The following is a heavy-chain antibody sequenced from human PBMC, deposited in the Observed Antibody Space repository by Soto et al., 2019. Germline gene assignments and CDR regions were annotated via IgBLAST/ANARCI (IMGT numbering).Heavy chain of an antibody. D-gene: IGHD6-25*01. CDR2: ISAYNGNA. Sequence: ASVKVSCKASGYTFTRYGISWVRQAPGQGLEWMGWISAYNGNANYAQKLQGRVTMTKDTSTSTVYMDLRSLRSDDTAVYYCARLDSDYDYYYVMDVWGQGTTVTVSS. J-gene: IGHJ6*02. CDR3: ARLDSDYDYYYVMDV. V-gene: IGHV1-18*01. CDR1: GYTFTRYG.